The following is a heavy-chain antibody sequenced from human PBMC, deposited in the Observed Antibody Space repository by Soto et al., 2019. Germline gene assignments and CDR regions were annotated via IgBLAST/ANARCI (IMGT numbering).Heavy chain of an antibody. J-gene: IGHJ5*02. CDR3: ARGRHDSSGFTSGWFDP. CDR1: GGSISSGDYY. CDR2: IYYSGST. V-gene: IGHV4-30-4*01. Sequence: KPSETLSLTCTVSGGSISSGDYYWSWIRQPPGKGLEWIGYIYYSGSTYYNPSLKSRVTISVDTSKNQFSLKLSSVTAADTAVYYCARGRHDSSGFTSGWFDPWGQGTLVTVSS. D-gene: IGHD3-22*01.